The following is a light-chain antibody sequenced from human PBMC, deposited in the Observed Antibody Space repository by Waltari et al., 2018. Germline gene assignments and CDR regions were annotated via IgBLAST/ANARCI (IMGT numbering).Light chain of an antibody. Sequence: QSVLTHPPSASGAPGHRVTISSSGSTSTAGNNIGNRYQQIPGTAPKLLIYRNDQRPSGVPDRFSGSKSGTSASLAISGLQSEDEGDYYCASWDDSPNGRWVFGGGTKLTVL. CDR3: ASWDDSPNGRWV. J-gene: IGLJ3*02. CDR2: RND. CDR1: TSTAGNNI. V-gene: IGLV1-44*01.